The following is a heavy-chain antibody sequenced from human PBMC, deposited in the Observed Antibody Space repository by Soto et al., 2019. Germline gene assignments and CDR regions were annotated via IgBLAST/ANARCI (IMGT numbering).Heavy chain of an antibody. D-gene: IGHD1-26*01. V-gene: IGHV4-59*01. CDR2: IYASGSP. Sequence: KASETLSLTCTISGGSISVYYWSWVRQPPGHELEWIGYIYASGSPYYNPSLRSRVTISADTSKNQISRKLTSPTAADTAVDYCARGVGSSPPRYWGRGTLVTVSS. CDR3: ARGVGSSPPRY. J-gene: IGHJ4*02. CDR1: GGSISVYY.